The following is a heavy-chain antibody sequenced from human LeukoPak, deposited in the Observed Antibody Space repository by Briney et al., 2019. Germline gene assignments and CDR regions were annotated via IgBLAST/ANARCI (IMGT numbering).Heavy chain of an antibody. CDR2: ISYDGSNK. CDR1: GFTFSSYG. CDR3: AKDGTFWRRWLLLSY. J-gene: IGHJ4*02. V-gene: IGHV3-30*18. D-gene: IGHD3-22*01. Sequence: GGSLRLSCEASGFTFSSYGMHWVRQAPGKGLECVAVISYDGSNKYYADSVKGRFTISRDNSKNTLYLQMNSLRAEDTAVYYCAKDGTFWRRWLLLSYWGQGTLVTVSS.